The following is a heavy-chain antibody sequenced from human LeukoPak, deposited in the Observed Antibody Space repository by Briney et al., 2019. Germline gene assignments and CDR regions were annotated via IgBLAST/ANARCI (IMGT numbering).Heavy chain of an antibody. CDR2: IKGDGSSI. CDR1: GFTFSNHR. D-gene: IGHD1-26*01. Sequence: GGSLRLSCVASGFTFSNHRMHWVRQNPGKGLVWVSRIKGDGSSISHADSVTGRFTISRDNAKNTLYLQMNNLRAEDTGVYYCVRDGVGAPPFDYWGEGILVTVSS. J-gene: IGHJ4*02. CDR3: VRDGVGAPPFDY. V-gene: IGHV3-74*01.